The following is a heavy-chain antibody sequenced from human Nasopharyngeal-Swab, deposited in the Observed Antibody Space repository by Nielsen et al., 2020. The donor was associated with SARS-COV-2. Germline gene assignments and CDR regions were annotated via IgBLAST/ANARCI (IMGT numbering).Heavy chain of an antibody. CDR3: ARDLGFRELPSNWFDP. J-gene: IGHJ5*02. CDR1: GGSISSGGYY. Sequence: SETLSLTCTVSGGSISSGGYYWSWIRQHPGKGLEWIGYIYYSGTTYYNPSLKSRVTISVDTSKNQFSLKLSSVTAADTAVYYCARDLGFRELPSNWFDPWGQGTLVTVSS. D-gene: IGHD3-10*01. CDR2: IYYSGTT. V-gene: IGHV4-31*03.